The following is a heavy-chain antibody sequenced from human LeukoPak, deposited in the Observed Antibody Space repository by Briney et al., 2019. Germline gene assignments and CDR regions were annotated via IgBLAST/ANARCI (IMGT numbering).Heavy chain of an antibody. V-gene: IGHV4-59*01. CDR3: ARDRVGSGRKDAFDI. D-gene: IGHD3-10*01. J-gene: IGHJ3*02. Sequence: SETLSLTCTLSGGSISSYYWTWIRQPPGKELEWIGYIYYSGSTNYNPSLKSRVTISVDTSKNQFSLKLSSVTAADTAVYYCARDRVGSGRKDAFDIWGQGTMVTVSS. CDR2: IYYSGST. CDR1: GGSISSYY.